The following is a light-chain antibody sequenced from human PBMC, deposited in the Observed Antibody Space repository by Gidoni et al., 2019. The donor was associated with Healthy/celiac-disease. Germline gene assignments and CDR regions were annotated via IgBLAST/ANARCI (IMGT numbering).Light chain of an antibody. J-gene: IGKJ5*01. CDR2: GAS. V-gene: IGKV3-15*01. CDR1: QSVSSN. Sequence: EIVMTQSPATLSVSPGERATLSCRASQSVSSNLAWYQQKPGQAPRLLIYGASTRATGIPARFRGSGSGTEFTLTISSLQSEDFAVYYCQQYNNWLRGTFGQGTRLEIK. CDR3: QQYNNWLRGT.